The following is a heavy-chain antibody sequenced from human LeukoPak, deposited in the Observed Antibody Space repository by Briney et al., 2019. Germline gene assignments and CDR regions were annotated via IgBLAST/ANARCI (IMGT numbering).Heavy chain of an antibody. V-gene: IGHV1-3*01. D-gene: IGHD2-15*01. CDR2: INVGNGNT. J-gene: IGHJ6*02. Sequence: GASVKVSCKASGYTFTTYAMHWVRQAPGQRLEWMGWINVGNGNTKYSQKFQGRVTITRDTSASTAYMELSSLRSEDTAVYYCARGSGYCSGGSCYSYYYYGMDVWGQGTTVTVSS. CDR1: GYTFTTYA. CDR3: ARGSGYCSGGSCYSYYYYGMDV.